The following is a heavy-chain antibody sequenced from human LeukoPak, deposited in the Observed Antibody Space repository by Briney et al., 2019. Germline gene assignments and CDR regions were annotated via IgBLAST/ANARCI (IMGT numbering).Heavy chain of an antibody. Sequence: SETLSLTCTVSGGSISSYYWSWIRQPPGKGLEWIGYIYYSGSTKYNPSLKSRVTISEDTSKSQFSLRLSSVTAADTAVYYCARGDGLFDYWGQGTLVTVSS. V-gene: IGHV4-59*01. D-gene: IGHD3-10*01. CDR2: IYYSGST. CDR1: GGSISSYY. J-gene: IGHJ4*02. CDR3: ARGDGLFDY.